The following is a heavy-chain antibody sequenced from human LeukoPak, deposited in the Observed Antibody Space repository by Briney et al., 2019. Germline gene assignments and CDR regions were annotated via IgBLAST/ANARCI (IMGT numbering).Heavy chain of an antibody. J-gene: IGHJ5*02. CDR1: GFTFSDYY. Sequence: GGSLRLSCAASGFTFSDYYMSWIRQAPGKGLEWVSYISSSGSTIYYADSVKGRFTISRDNAKNSLYLQMNSLRAEDTAVYYCATWGFYGVSWFDPWGQGTLVTVSS. CDR2: ISSSGSTI. D-gene: IGHD4-17*01. CDR3: ATWGFYGVSWFDP. V-gene: IGHV3-11*01.